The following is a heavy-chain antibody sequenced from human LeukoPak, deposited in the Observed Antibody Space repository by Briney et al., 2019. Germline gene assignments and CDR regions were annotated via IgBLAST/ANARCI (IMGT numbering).Heavy chain of an antibody. V-gene: IGHV3-7*03. D-gene: IGHD1-26*01. CDR1: GFTFSSYW. CDR3: VKGYHFDW. J-gene: IGHJ4*02. CDR2: IKEDGSEK. Sequence: GGSLRLSCAASGFTFSSYWMSWVRQAPGKGLEWVANIKEDGSEKYCVDSVKGRFTISRDNAKNSVYLQMNNLRVEDTAVYYCVKGYHFDWWGQGTLVTVSS.